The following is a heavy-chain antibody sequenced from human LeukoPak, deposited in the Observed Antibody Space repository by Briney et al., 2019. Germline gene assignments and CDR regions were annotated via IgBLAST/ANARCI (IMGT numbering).Heavy chain of an antibody. J-gene: IGHJ5*02. CDR2: IYHTGST. V-gene: IGHV4-30-2*01. CDR3: ARLQYCSGTSCYWFDP. Sequence: SETLSLTCDVSGGSISSGLYSWSWIRQPLGKGLEWIGYIYHTGSTYYNPSLKSRVTISVDTSKNQFSLRLSSVTAADTAVYYCARLQYCSGTSCYWFDPRGQGTLVTVSS. CDR1: GGSISSGLYS. D-gene: IGHD2-2*01.